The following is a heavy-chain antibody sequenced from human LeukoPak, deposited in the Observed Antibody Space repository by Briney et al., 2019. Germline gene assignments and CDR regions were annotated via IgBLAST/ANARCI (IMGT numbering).Heavy chain of an antibody. CDR2: ININTGNP. D-gene: IGHD6-13*01. CDR3: TRAAGTFDY. CDR1: GYSFISYA. V-gene: IGHV7-4-1*02. J-gene: IGHJ4*02. Sequence: GASVKVSCKASGYSFISYAMNWVRQAPGQGLEWMGWININTGNPTYAQGFTGRFVFSLDTSVSTAYLQINSLKAEDTAVYYCTRAAGTFDYWGQGTLVTVSS.